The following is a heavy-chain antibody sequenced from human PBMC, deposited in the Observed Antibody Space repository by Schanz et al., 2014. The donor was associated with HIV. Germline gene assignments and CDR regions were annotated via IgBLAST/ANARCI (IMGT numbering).Heavy chain of an antibody. V-gene: IGHV3-30*18. J-gene: IGHJ6*02. Sequence: VQLLESGGGLVQPGGSLRLSCSASGFTFDNYAMTWVRQAPGKGLEWVAVMSYDGVRKYLGDSVKGRFTISRDNSKNTVYLQLKSLRVEDTAVYYCAKDRNWYDSKYRGKGNYYYYYGMDVWGQGTTVTVSS. CDR1: GFTFDNYA. CDR2: MSYDGVRK. CDR3: AKDRNWYDSKYRGKGNYYYYYGMDV. D-gene: IGHD3-22*01.